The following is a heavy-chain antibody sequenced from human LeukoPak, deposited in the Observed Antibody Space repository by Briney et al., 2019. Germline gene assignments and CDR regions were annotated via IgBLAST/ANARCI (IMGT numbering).Heavy chain of an antibody. Sequence: GASVKVSCNASGDTFNSYSISWVRQAPGQGLEWMGGIIPIFGSTNYAQKFQGRVTITTDQSTRAAYMELNSLSSDDTAVYYCARVGRSRGSWPNSYYYMDVWGKGTTVTVSS. CDR1: GDTFNSYS. D-gene: IGHD1-26*01. V-gene: IGHV1-69*05. CDR2: IIPIFGST. J-gene: IGHJ6*03. CDR3: ARVGRSRGSWPNSYYYMDV.